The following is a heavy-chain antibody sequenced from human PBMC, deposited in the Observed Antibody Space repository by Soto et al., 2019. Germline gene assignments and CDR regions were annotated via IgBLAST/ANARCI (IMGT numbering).Heavy chain of an antibody. Sequence: ASEKVSCKASGGTFSSYAISWVRQAPGQGLEWMGGIIPIFGTANYAQKFQGRVTITADESTSTAYMELSSLRSEDTAVYYCARGRGSGNAFDIWGQGTMVTVS. V-gene: IGHV1-69*13. CDR2: IIPIFGTA. CDR1: GGTFSSYA. D-gene: IGHD3-10*01. J-gene: IGHJ3*02. CDR3: ARGRGSGNAFDI.